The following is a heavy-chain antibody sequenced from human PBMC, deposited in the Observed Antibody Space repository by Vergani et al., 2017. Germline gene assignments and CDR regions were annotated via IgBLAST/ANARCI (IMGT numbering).Heavy chain of an antibody. J-gene: IGHJ5*02. CDR1: GGSISSYY. V-gene: IGHV4-59*01. Sequence: QVQLQESGPGLVKPSETLSLTCTVSGGSISSYYWSWIRQPPGKGLEWIGYIYYSGSTNYNPSLKSRVTISVGTSKNHFSLKLSSVTAADTAVYYCARDPGGIFGVGFDPWGQGTLVTVSS. CDR2: IYYSGST. CDR3: ARDPGGIFGVGFDP. D-gene: IGHD3-3*01.